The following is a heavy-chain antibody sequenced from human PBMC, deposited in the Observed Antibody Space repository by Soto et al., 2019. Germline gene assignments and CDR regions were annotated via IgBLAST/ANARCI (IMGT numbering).Heavy chain of an antibody. Sequence: GASVKVSCKASGYTFTSYGISWVRQAPGQGLEWMGIINPSGGSTTYAQRLQGRVSMTRDTSTSTVYMELSSLRSDDTAIYYCARDDDDRGLLFDYWGQGTLVTVSS. J-gene: IGHJ4*02. CDR3: ARDDDDRGLLFDY. V-gene: IGHV1-46*01. CDR1: GYTFTSYG. D-gene: IGHD1-26*01. CDR2: INPSGGST.